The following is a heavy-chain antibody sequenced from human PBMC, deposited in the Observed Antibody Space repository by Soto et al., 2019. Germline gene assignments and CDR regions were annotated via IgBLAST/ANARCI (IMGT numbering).Heavy chain of an antibody. CDR1: GYTFTSYA. D-gene: IGHD2-15*01. V-gene: IGHV1-3*01. CDR2: INAGNGNT. Sequence: ASVKVSCKASGYTFTSYAMHWVRQAPGQRLEWMGWINAGNGNTKYSQKFQGRVTITRDTSASTAYMELSSLRSEDTAVYYCAIGYCSGGSCYSHNWFDPWGQGTLVTVSS. CDR3: AIGYCSGGSCYSHNWFDP. J-gene: IGHJ5*02.